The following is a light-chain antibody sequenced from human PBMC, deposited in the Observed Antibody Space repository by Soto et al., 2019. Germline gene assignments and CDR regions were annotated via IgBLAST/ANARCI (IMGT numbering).Light chain of an antibody. CDR3: LKYNSAPWT. V-gene: IGKV1-27*01. CDR1: QGISNY. J-gene: IGKJ1*01. CDR2: VAS. Sequence: DIQMTQSPSSLSASVGDRVTITCRASQGISNYLAWYQQQPGKVPKLLIYVASTLQSGVPSRFSGSASGTEFTLTISSLQPEDVATYYCLKYNSAPWTFGQGTKVEIK.